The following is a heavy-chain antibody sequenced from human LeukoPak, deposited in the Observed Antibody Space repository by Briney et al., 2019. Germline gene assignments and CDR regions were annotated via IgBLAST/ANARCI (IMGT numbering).Heavy chain of an antibody. J-gene: IGHJ6*03. V-gene: IGHV3-64*01. CDR2: ITANGGGT. D-gene: IGHD1-26*01. CDR1: GFNFSYYG. CDR3: ARNGVVGTTNYFYMGV. Sequence: GGSLRLSCAASGFNFSYYGMHWVRHIPGKGLEYVSTITANGGGTFYANSVQGRFTVSRDNSKNTLYLQMGSLRAEDMAVYFCARNGVVGTTNYFYMGVWGKGTTVTISS.